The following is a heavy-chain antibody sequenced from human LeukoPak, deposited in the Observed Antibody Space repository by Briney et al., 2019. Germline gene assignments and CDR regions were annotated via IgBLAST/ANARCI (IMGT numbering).Heavy chain of an antibody. D-gene: IGHD5-24*01. J-gene: IGHJ4*02. V-gene: IGHV3-53*01. CDR2: IFSHGDT. CDR3: TRDQMNY. CDR1: EFTLSRNY. Sequence: GGSLRLSCTASEFTLSRNYMLWVRQAPGKGLEWVSLIFSHGDTHYADSVKGRFTISRDTSKNTVSLQMNSLSVEDTAMYYCTRDQMNYWGQGTLVTVSS.